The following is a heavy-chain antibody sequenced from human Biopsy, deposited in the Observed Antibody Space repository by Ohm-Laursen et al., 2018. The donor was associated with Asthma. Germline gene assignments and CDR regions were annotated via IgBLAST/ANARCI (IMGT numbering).Heavy chain of an antibody. V-gene: IGHV1-18*01. D-gene: IGHD3-10*01. Sequence: SVKVSCKTSGYTFKGAGITWVRQAPGQGLEWMGWISVYNGNTKVAQKLQDRVTMITDTSTSTAYMELRSLRSDDTAVYFCARAVDYSHYYGIDVWGQGTTVTVS. CDR3: ARAVDYSHYYGIDV. CDR2: ISVYNGNT. J-gene: IGHJ6*02. CDR1: GYTFKGAG.